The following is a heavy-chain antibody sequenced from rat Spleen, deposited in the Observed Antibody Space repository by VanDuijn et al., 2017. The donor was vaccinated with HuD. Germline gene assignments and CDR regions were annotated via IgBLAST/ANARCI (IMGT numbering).Heavy chain of an antibody. J-gene: IGHJ2*01. CDR3: ARQGTRWYYFDH. CDR2: ISYDNYST. Sequence: EVQLVKSGGGLVQPGRSLKISCTASGFIFRKYDMAWVRQAPTKGLEWVATISYDNYSTYYRDSVKGRFTISRDNAKSTLYLQMDSLRSEDTATYYCARQGTRWYYFDHWGQGVMVTVSS. V-gene: IGHV5-29*01. D-gene: IGHD1-1*01. CDR1: GFIFRKYD.